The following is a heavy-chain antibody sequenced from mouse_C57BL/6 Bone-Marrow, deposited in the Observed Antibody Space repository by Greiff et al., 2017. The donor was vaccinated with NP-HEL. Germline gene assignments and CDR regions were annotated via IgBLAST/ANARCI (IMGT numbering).Heavy chain of an antibody. CDR1: GYTFTSYT. D-gene: IGHD4-1*01. Sequence: VKLVESGAELARPGASVKMSCKASGYTFTSYTMHWVKQRPGQGLEWIGYINPSSGYTKYNQKFKDKATLTADKSSSTAYMQLSSLTSEDSAVYYCARSITGSYWYFDVGGTGTTVTVSS. J-gene: IGHJ1*03. CDR3: ARSITGSYWYFDV. CDR2: INPSSGYT. V-gene: IGHV1-4*01.